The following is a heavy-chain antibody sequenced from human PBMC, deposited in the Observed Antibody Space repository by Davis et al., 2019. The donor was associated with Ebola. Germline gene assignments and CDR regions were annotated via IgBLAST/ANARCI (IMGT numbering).Heavy chain of an antibody. V-gene: IGHV4-34*01. Sequence: SETLSLTCAVYGGSFSGYYWSWIRQPPGKGLEWIGEINHSGSTNYNPSLKSRVTISVDTSKNQFSLKLSSVTAADTAVYYCAFGGGWKRAIDYWGQGTLVTVSS. J-gene: IGHJ4*02. CDR2: INHSGST. D-gene: IGHD3-16*01. CDR3: AFGGGWKRAIDY. CDR1: GGSFSGYY.